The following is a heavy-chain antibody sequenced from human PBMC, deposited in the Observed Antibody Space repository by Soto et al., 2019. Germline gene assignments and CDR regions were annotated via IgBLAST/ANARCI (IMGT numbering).Heavy chain of an antibody. Sequence: KASETLSLTCAVSGDSINSGAYYWTWIRQHPGKGLEWLGCIYSDGGTDYSPSLKSRLTMSMDTSKNQFSLRLTSVTAADTAVYYCARGLVEWSNDIWRQGTLVTVSS. CDR2: IYSDGGT. D-gene: IGHD3-3*01. J-gene: IGHJ4*02. V-gene: IGHV4-31*11. CDR3: ARGLVEWSNDI. CDR1: GDSINSGAYY.